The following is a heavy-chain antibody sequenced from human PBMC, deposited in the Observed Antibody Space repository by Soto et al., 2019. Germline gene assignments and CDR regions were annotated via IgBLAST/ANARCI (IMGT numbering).Heavy chain of an antibody. V-gene: IGHV4-34*01. J-gene: IGHJ1*01. D-gene: IGHD3-22*01. CDR2: INHSGST. CDR1: GGSFSGYY. Sequence: PSETLSLTCAVYGGSFSGYYWSWIRQPPGKGLEWIGEINHSGSTNYNPSLKSRVTISVDTSKNQFSLKLSSVTAADTAVYYCARRRRHDSTFYYDSSGYFSAWGQGTLVTVSS. CDR3: ARRRRHDSTFYYDSSGYFSA.